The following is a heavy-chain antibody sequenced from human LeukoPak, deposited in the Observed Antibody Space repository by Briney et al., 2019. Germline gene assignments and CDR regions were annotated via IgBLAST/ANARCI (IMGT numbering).Heavy chain of an antibody. Sequence: PSETLSLTCTVSGGSISSYYWSWIRQPAGKGLEWIGRIYTSGSTNYNPSLKSRVTMPVDTSKNQFSLKLSSVTAADTAVYYCASSAIVGATYYFDYWGQGTLVTVSS. CDR3: ASSAIVGATYYFDY. V-gene: IGHV4-4*07. D-gene: IGHD1-26*01. CDR1: GGSISSYY. CDR2: IYTSGST. J-gene: IGHJ4*02.